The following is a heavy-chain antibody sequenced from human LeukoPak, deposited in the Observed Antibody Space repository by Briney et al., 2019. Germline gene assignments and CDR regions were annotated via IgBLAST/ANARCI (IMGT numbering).Heavy chain of an antibody. J-gene: IGHJ4*02. D-gene: IGHD3-16*01. CDR3: AASSGVTLGRF. Sequence: WIRQHPGKGLEWIGYIYYTGVTSYNPSLKSRVTMSVDTSMNQVSLKLSSLTAADTAVYYCAASSGVTLGRFWGQGTLVTVSS. V-gene: IGHV4-31*02. CDR2: IYYTGVT.